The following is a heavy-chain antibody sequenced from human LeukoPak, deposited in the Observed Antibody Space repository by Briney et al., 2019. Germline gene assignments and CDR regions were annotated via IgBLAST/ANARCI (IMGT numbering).Heavy chain of an antibody. Sequence: GGSLRLSCAASGFTFSSYWMHWVRQAPGKGLVWVSRINSDGSSTSYADSVKGRFTISRDNAKNTLYLQINSLRAEDTAVYYCARASGYDYSWFDPWGQGTLVTVSS. CDR2: INSDGSST. D-gene: IGHD5-12*01. CDR3: ARASGYDYSWFDP. V-gene: IGHV3-74*01. CDR1: GFTFSSYW. J-gene: IGHJ5*02.